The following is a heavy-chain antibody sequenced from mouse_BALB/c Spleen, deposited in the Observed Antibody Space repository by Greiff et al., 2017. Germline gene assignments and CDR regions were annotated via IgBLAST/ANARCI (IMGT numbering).Heavy chain of an antibody. Sequence: VKLLESGPGLVAPSQSLSITCTVSGFSLTGYGVNWVRQPPGKGLEWLGMIWGDGSTDYNSALKSRLSISKDNSKSQVFLKMNSLQTDDTARYYCARDTLYGNYDYYAMDYWGQGTSVTVSS. V-gene: IGHV2-6-7*01. CDR1: GFSLTGYG. CDR2: IWGDGST. D-gene: IGHD2-1*01. CDR3: ARDTLYGNYDYYAMDY. J-gene: IGHJ4*01.